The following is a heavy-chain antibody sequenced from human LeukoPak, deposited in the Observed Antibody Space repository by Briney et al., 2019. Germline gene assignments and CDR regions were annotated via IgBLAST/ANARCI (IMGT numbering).Heavy chain of an antibody. CDR1: GGSFSGYY. J-gene: IGHJ6*02. V-gene: IGHV4-34*01. D-gene: IGHD4/OR15-4a*01. Sequence: SETLSLTCAVYGGSFSGYYWSWIRQPPGKGLEWIGEINHSGSTNYNPSLKSRVTISVDTSKNQFSLKLSSVTAADTAVYYCARGANFHYYGMDVWGQGTTVTVSS. CDR3: ARGANFHYYGMDV. CDR2: INHSGST.